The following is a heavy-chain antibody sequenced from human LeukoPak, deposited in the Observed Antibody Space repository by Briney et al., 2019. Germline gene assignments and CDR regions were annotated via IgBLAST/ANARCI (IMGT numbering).Heavy chain of an antibody. CDR2: ICNDGSNE. D-gene: IGHD5-24*01. CDR1: GFTFSNYG. Sequence: GGSLRLSCAASGFTFSNYGMHWVRQAPGKGLEWVAVICNDGSNEYYTDSVMGRFTVSRDNSKNTLYLQMNSLRAEDTAVYYCARLQTRTIDYWGQGALVTVSS. J-gene: IGHJ4*02. CDR3: ARLQTRTIDY. V-gene: IGHV3-33*01.